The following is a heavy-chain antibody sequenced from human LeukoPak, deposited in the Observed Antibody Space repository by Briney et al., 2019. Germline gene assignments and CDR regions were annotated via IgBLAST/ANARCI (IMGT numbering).Heavy chain of an antibody. D-gene: IGHD2-2*01. CDR3: ARDYCSSTSCYGYFDY. Sequence: ASVKVSCKASGFTFTTYGISWVRQAPGQGLEWMGWISTYNGNTNTDYAQKLQGRVTMTTDTSTSTAYMELRSLRSDDTAVYYCARDYCSSTSCYGYFDYWGQGTLVTVSS. J-gene: IGHJ4*02. V-gene: IGHV1-18*01. CDR2: ISTYNGNT. CDR1: GFTFTTYG.